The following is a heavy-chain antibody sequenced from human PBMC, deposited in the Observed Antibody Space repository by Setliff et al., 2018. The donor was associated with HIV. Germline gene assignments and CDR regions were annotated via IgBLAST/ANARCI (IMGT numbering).Heavy chain of an antibody. J-gene: IGHJ4*02. Sequence: SETLSLTCAVYGGSFSGYYWSWIRQPPGKGLEWIGEINHSGSTNYNPSLESRVTISVDTSKNQFSLKLSSVTAADTAVYYCARGNAYPGIQLVDFWGQGTLVTVSS. CDR3: ARGNAYPGIQLVDF. D-gene: IGHD5-18*01. CDR2: INHSGST. CDR1: GGSFSGYY. V-gene: IGHV4-34*01.